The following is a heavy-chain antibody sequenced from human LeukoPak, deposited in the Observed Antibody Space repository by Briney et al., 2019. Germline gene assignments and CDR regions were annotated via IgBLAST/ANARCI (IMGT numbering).Heavy chain of an antibody. V-gene: IGHV4-34*01. CDR3: ARGIVGATDNWFDP. CDR2: INHSGST. Sequence: SETLSLTCAVYGGSFSGYYWSWIRQPPGKGLEWIGEINHSGSTNYNPSLKSRVTISVDRSKNQFSLKLSSVTAADTAVYYCARGIVGATDNWFDPWGQGTLVTVSS. CDR1: GGSFSGYY. D-gene: IGHD1-26*01. J-gene: IGHJ5*02.